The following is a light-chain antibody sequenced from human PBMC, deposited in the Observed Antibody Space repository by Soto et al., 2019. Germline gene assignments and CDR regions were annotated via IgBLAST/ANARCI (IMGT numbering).Light chain of an antibody. Sequence: QSVLTQPASVSGSPGQSITISCTGSSSDVGGYNYVAWYQQHPGQAPRLMIYDVSNRPSGVSNRFSASKSGNTASLTISGLQAEDEADYYCSSYTTSSTLVFGGETKLTVL. CDR3: SSYTTSSTLV. V-gene: IGLV2-14*03. CDR2: DVS. CDR1: SSDVGGYNY. J-gene: IGLJ2*01.